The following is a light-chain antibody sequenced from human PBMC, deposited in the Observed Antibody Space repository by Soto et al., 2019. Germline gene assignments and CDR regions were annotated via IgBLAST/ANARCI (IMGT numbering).Light chain of an antibody. V-gene: IGLV1-51*01. J-gene: IGLJ2*01. CDR1: SSNIGNNY. CDR2: DNN. Sequence: QSVLTQPPSVSAAPGQKVTISCSGSSSNIGNNYVSWYQQLPGTAPKLLIYDNNMRPSVIPDRFSGSKSGTSATLDITGLQTGDEADYYCATWDTSLSGGVFGGGTKVTVL. CDR3: ATWDTSLSGGV.